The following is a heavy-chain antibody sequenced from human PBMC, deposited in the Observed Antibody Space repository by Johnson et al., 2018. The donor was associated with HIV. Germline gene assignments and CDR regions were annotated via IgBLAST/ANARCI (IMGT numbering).Heavy chain of an antibody. V-gene: IGHV3-9*01. J-gene: IGHJ3*02. CDR1: GFTISTFW. CDR2: ISWNSGSI. D-gene: IGHD1-1*01. CDR3: AKEDPWRRAFDI. Sequence: VQLVESGGGLVQPGGSLRLSCEVSGFTISTFWMHWVRQVPGKGLEWVSGISWNSGSIGYADSVKGRFTISRDNAKNSLYLQMNSLRAEDTAVYYCAKEDPWRRAFDIWGQGTVVTVSS.